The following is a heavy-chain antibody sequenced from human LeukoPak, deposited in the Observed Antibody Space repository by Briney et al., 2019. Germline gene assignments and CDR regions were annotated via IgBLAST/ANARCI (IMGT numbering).Heavy chain of an antibody. CDR1: GFTFDDYA. D-gene: IGHD1-26*01. CDR2: ISWNSGSI. V-gene: IGHV3-9*01. CDR3: ANDTGGSSIFDY. J-gene: IGHJ4*02. Sequence: GGSLRLSCAASGFTFDDYAMHWVRQAPGKGLEWVAGISWNSGSIDYVDSVRGRFTISRDNAKNSLYLQMNSLRAEDTALYYSANDTGGSSIFDYWGQGTLVTVSS.